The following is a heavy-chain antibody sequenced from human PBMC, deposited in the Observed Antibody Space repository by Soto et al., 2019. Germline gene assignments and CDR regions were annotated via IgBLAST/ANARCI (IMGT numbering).Heavy chain of an antibody. CDR3: AKDRNQWLPRERSDY. D-gene: IGHD6-19*01. Sequence: EVQLLEAGGGLVQPGGSLRLSFAASGFTFSSYAMSWVRQAPGKGLEWVSAISGSGGSTYYADSVKGRFTISRDNSKNTLYLQMNSLRAEDTAVYYCAKDRNQWLPRERSDYWGQGTLVTVSS. CDR1: GFTFSSYA. V-gene: IGHV3-23*01. J-gene: IGHJ4*02. CDR2: ISGSGGST.